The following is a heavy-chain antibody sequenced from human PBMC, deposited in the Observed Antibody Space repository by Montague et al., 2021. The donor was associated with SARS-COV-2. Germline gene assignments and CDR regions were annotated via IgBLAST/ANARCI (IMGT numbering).Heavy chain of an antibody. J-gene: IGHJ3*02. Sequence: SLRLSCAASGFPFSSYEMNWVCQAPGKGLEWVSYISTSGRGIHYADSVKGRFTISRDNAKNSLYLGMNSLRAEDTAVYYCARDNAGWPDAFDIWGQGTMVTVSS. CDR3: ARDNAGWPDAFDI. CDR2: ISTSGRGI. D-gene: IGHD6-19*01. CDR1: GFPFSSYE. V-gene: IGHV3-48*03.